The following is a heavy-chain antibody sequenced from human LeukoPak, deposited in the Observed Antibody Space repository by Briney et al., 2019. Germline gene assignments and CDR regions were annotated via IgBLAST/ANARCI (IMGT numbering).Heavy chain of an antibody. D-gene: IGHD2-2*01. CDR2: IYPGDSDT. CDR1: GYSFTTYW. V-gene: IGHV5-51*01. CDR3: ARQSAYCSSTSCSFDY. J-gene: IGHJ4*02. Sequence: GESLKISCKGSGYSFTTYWIGWVRQMPGKGLEWMGIIYPGDSDTRYSPSFQGQVTIPADKSISTAYLQWSSLKASDTAIYYCARQSAYCSSTSCSFDYWGQGTLVTVSS.